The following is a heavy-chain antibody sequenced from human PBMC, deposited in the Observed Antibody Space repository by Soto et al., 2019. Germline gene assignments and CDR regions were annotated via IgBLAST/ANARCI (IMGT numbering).Heavy chain of an antibody. D-gene: IGHD3-3*01. CDR2: ISSSSTI. V-gene: IGHV3-48*01. Sequence: GGSLRLSCAASGFTFSSYSMNWARQAPGKGLEWVSYISSSSTIYYADSVKGRFTISRDNAKNSLYLQMNSLRAEDTAVYYCARDWIPYDFGWGHDYYYMDVWGKGTTVTVSS. J-gene: IGHJ6*03. CDR1: GFTFSSYS. CDR3: ARDWIPYDFGWGHDYYYMDV.